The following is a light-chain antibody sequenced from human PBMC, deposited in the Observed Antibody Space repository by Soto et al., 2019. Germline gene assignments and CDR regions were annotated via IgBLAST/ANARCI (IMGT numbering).Light chain of an antibody. V-gene: IGLV2-14*01. CDR1: SSDVGTYNY. CDR3: SSYTRSSTYVV. Sequence: QSVLTQPASVSGSPGQSITISCTGTSSDVGTYNYVSWYQRHPGKAPKLMIYEVSNRPSGVSNRFSGSKSGNTASLTISGLQDEDEADYYCSSYTRSSTYVVFGGGTKLTVL. CDR2: EVS. J-gene: IGLJ2*01.